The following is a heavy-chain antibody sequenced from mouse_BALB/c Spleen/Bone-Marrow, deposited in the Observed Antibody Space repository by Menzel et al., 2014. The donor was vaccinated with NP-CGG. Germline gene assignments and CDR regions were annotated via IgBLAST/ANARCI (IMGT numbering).Heavy chain of an antibody. D-gene: IGHD2-14*01. CDR1: GYSFTGYT. CDR3: ARSGYRYDGGYFDV. Sequence: VHVKQSGPELVKPGPSMKISCKASGYSFTGYTMNWVKQSHGKNLEWIGLINPYNGGTSYNQKFKGKATLTIDKSSSTAYMELLSLTSEDSAVYYCARSGYRYDGGYFDVWGAGTTVTVSS. CDR2: INPYNGGT. J-gene: IGHJ1*01. V-gene: IGHV1-18*01.